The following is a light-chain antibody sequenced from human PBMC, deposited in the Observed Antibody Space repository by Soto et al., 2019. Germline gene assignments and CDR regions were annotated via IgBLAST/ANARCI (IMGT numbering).Light chain of an antibody. Sequence: QSVLTQPPSVSAAPGQKVTTSCSGSSSNIGGNSVSWYQQLPGTAPKLLIYDDNKRPSGIPDRFSGSKSGTSATLGITGFQTGDEADYYCGSWDSSLSAYVLGNGTKVTVL. CDR1: SSNIGGNS. CDR3: GSWDSSLSAYV. CDR2: DDN. V-gene: IGLV1-51*01. J-gene: IGLJ1*01.